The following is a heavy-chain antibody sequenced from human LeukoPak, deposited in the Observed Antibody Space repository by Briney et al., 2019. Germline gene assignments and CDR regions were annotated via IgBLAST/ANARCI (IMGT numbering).Heavy chain of an antibody. J-gene: IGHJ4*02. CDR1: GYTFTGYY. V-gene: IGHV1-2*02. Sequence: GASVKVSCKASGYTFTGYYTHWVRQAPGQGLEWMGWINPNSGGTNYAQKFQGRVTMTRDTSISTAYMELSRLRSDDTAVYYCARGYYDILTGYWHEFDYWGQGTLVTVSS. D-gene: IGHD3-9*01. CDR3: ARGYYDILTGYWHEFDY. CDR2: INPNSGGT.